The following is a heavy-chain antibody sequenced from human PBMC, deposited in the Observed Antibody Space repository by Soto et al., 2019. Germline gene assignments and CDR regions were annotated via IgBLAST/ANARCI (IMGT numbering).Heavy chain of an antibody. D-gene: IGHD6-19*01. J-gene: IGHJ4*02. CDR2: FNPNSGDT. V-gene: IGHV1-2*02. CDR1: GYIFTAYS. CDR3: ARAASAVISLDC. Sequence: ASVKVSCKASGYIFTAYSMHWVRQAPGQGLEWVGWFNPNSGDTIYAQKFQGRVTLTGDTSISTAYMELYSLTSDDTAVYYCARAASAVISLDCWGQGTLVTVSS.